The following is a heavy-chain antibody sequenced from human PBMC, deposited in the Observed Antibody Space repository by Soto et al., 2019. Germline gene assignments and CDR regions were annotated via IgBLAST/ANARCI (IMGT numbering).Heavy chain of an antibody. J-gene: IGHJ5*01. CDR3: ARGRYCSSNRCSFYKWFDS. CDR1: GYTFTSYA. CDR2: INACNGNT. V-gene: IGHV1-3*01. Sequence: XAVKVSCQASGYTFTSYAMHVVRQAPGQRLEWMGWINACNGNTKYSQKFQGRVTITRDTSASTAYMELSSLRSADTAVYYCARGRYCSSNRCSFYKWFDSWGQGTLVTVPS. D-gene: IGHD2-2*01.